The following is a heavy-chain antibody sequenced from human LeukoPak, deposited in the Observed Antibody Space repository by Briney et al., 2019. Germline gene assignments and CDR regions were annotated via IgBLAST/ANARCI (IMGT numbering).Heavy chain of an antibody. V-gene: IGHV4-4*07. CDR2: VYTSGST. CDR1: GGSISSYY. CDR3: ARDLEVHEGLFDC. D-gene: IGHD1-1*01. Sequence: SETLSLTCTVPGGSISSYYWSWIRQPAGKGLQWIGRVYTSGSTNYNPSLKSRLTMSVDTSKNQFSLKLSSVTAADTAVYYCARDLEVHEGLFDCWGQGTLVTVSS. J-gene: IGHJ4*02.